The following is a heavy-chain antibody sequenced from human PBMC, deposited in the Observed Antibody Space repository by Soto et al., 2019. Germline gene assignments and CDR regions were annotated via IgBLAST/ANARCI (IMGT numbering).Heavy chain of an antibody. J-gene: IGHJ6*02. D-gene: IGHD5-18*01. CDR3: ARDTIQLWPHYGMDV. CDR1: GFTFSNYA. CDR2: ISSSSDNT. Sequence: GGSLRLSCAASGFTFSNYAMSWVRQAPGTGLEWVSAISSSSDNTYYADSVKGRFTISRDNAKNTLSLQMNSLRAEDTAVYYCARDTIQLWPHYGMDVWGQGTTVTVSS. V-gene: IGHV3-23*01.